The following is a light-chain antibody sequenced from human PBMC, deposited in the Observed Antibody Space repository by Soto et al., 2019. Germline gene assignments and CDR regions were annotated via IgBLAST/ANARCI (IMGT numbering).Light chain of an antibody. V-gene: IGLV1-44*01. CDR1: SSNIGGNI. Sequence: QSVLSQPPSASGTPGQTVTISCSGRSSNIGGNIVNWYQQLPGTAPKLLIYNDDHRPSGVADRFSGSKSGTSASLAISGLQSEDEADYYCSAWDASLGAILFGGGTKLTVL. J-gene: IGLJ3*02. CDR3: SAWDASLGAIL. CDR2: NDD.